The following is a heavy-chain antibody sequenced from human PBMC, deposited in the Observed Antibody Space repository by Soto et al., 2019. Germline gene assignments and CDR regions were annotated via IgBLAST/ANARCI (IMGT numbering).Heavy chain of an antibody. D-gene: IGHD3-22*01. CDR2: INWNGGST. J-gene: IGHJ4*02. CDR3: ARERSATYYYDSSGYYYPDYFDY. CDR1: GFTFDDYG. V-gene: IGHV3-20*04. Sequence: EVQLVESGGGVVRPGGSLRLSCAASGFTFDDYGMSWVRQAPGKGLEWVSGINWNGGSTGYADSVKGRFTISRDNAKNSLYLQINSLRAEDTALYYCARERSATYYYDSSGYYYPDYFDYWGQGTLVTVSS.